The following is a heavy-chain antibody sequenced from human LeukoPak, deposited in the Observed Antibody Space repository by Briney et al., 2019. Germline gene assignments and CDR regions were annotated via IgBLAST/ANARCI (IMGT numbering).Heavy chain of an antibody. V-gene: IGHV4-4*02. Sequence: SETLSLTCAVSGGSISSNNWWRWVRQPPEKGLEWIGEIYHSGSTNYNPSLKSRVTISLDKSKNQFSLKVSSVTAADTAVYYCTASLLGYGMDVWGQGTTVTVSS. CDR1: GGSISSNNW. D-gene: IGHD3-16*01. CDR2: IYHSGST. J-gene: IGHJ6*02. CDR3: TASLLGYGMDV.